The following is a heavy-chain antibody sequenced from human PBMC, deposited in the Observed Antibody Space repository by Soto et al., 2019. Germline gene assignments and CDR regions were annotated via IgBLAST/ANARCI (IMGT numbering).Heavy chain of an antibody. J-gene: IGHJ6*03. D-gene: IGHD6-13*01. V-gene: IGHV3-30*18. CDR2: ISYDGSNK. Sequence: QVQLVESGGGVAQPGRSLRLSCAASGFTFSSYGMHWVRQAPGKGLEWVAVISYDGSNKYYADSVKGRFTISRDNSKNTLYLQMNSLRAEDTAVYYCAKGIAALDYYMDVWGKGNTVTVSS. CDR3: AKGIAALDYYMDV. CDR1: GFTFSSYG.